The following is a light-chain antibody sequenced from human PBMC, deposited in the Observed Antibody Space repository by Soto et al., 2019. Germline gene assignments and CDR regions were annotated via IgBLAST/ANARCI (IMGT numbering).Light chain of an antibody. J-gene: IGKJ1*01. CDR1: QSLLHSNGYNY. CDR3: MEALQTPRT. Sequence: DIVMTQSPLSLPVTPGEPASISCRSSQSLLHSNGYNYLDWYLQKPGQSPQLLIYLGSNRASGVPDRFSGSGSGPDFTLKISRVEAVDVGVYYCMEALQTPRTFGQGTKVEIK. CDR2: LGS. V-gene: IGKV2-28*01.